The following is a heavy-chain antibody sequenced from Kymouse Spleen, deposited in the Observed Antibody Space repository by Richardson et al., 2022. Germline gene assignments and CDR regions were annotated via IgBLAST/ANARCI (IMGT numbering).Heavy chain of an antibody. CDR3: AREYSSSSGGLDY. D-gene: IGHD6-6*01. CDR2: INHSGST. J-gene: IGHJ4*02. V-gene: IGHV4-34*01. CDR1: GGSFSGYY. Sequence: QVQLQQWGAGLLKPSETLSLTCAVYGGSFSGYYWSWIRQPPGKGLEWIGEINHSGSTNYNPSLKSRVTISVDTSKNQFSLKLSSVTAADTAVYYCAREYSSSSGGLDYWGQGTLVTVSS.